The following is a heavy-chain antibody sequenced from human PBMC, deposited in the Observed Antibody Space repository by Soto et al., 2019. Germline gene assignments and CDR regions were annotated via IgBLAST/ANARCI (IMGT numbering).Heavy chain of an antibody. D-gene: IGHD6-13*01. CDR2: ISAYNGNT. J-gene: IGHJ6*02. CDR3: ARDLDSSSWYRWDYYYGMDV. Sequence: GASVKVSCKASGYTFTSYGISWVRQAPGQGLEWMGWISAYNGNTNYAQKLQGRVTMTTDTSTSTAYMELRSLRSDDTAVYYCARDLDSSSWYRWDYYYGMDVWGQGTLVTVSS. CDR1: GYTFTSYG. V-gene: IGHV1-18*04.